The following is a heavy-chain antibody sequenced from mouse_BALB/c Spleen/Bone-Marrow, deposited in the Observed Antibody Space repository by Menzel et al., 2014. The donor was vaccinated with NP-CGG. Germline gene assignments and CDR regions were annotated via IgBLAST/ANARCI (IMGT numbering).Heavy chain of an antibody. CDR2: IYRGDGDS. CDR1: GYGFSDSW. D-gene: IGHD1-1*01. CDR3: ARALSVVTPMDY. J-gene: IGHJ4*01. Sequence: LVESGPELVRPGASVKISCKASGYGFSDSWMNWVKQRPGQGLARLGGIYRGDGDSIYNGKFKGKATLTSDKFSSTAYRQLSSLTSVDSAVYFCARALSVVTPMDYWGQGTSVTVSS. V-gene: IGHV1-82*01.